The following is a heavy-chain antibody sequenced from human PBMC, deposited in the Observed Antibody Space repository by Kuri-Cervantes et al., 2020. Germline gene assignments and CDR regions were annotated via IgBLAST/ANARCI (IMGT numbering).Heavy chain of an antibody. J-gene: IGHJ4*02. V-gene: IGHV3-43D*04. CDR1: GFTFDDYA. Sequence: GGSLRLSCAASGFTFDDYAMHWVRQVPGKGLEWVSLISWDGGSTFYADSVKGRFTISRDNYKNTLYLEMNSLRTEDTAVYYCARDWARAGTMILVVTLDYWGQGTLVTVSS. CDR2: ISWDGGST. D-gene: IGHD3-22*01. CDR3: ARDWARAGTMILVVTLDY.